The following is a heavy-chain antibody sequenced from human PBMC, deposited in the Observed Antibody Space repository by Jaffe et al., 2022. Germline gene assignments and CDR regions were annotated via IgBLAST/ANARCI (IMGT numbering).Heavy chain of an antibody. Sequence: EVQLVQSGAEVKKSGESLKISCKGSGYSFTNYWIGWVRQMPGKGLEWMAIIYPSDSHTRYSPSFQGQVTISADKSISTAYLQWSSLKASDTAMYYCVRQSQSTTYTNKWYFYWGQGTLVTVSS. CDR1: GYSFTNYW. CDR2: IYPSDSHT. D-gene: IGHD2-15*01. J-gene: IGHJ4*02. CDR3: VRQSQSTTYTNKWYFY. V-gene: IGHV5-51*01.